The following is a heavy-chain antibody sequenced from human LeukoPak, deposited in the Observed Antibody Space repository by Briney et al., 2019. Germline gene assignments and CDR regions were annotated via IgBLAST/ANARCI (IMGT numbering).Heavy chain of an antibody. D-gene: IGHD3-9*01. Sequence: PGGSLRLSCAASGFTFKDILHWVRQAPGKGLEWVSGISWNGDNIGYADFVKGRFTISRDDAKNSLYLQTNRLRPEDTALYYCVKGGGDFDWIRDYFDSWGQGTLVTVSS. CDR1: GFTFKDI. CDR3: VKGGGDFDWIRDYFDS. V-gene: IGHV3-9*01. CDR2: ISWNGDNI. J-gene: IGHJ4*02.